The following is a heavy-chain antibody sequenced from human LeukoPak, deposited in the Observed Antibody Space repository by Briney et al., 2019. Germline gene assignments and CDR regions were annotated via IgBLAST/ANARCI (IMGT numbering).Heavy chain of an antibody. CDR3: ARRRSYYGSGRPIPYYFDY. CDR2: INHSGST. J-gene: IGHJ4*02. D-gene: IGHD3-10*01. V-gene: IGHV4-34*01. Sequence: PSETLSLTCAVYGGSFSGYYWSWIRQPPGKGLEWIGEINHSGSTNYNPSLKSRVTISVDTSKNQFSLKLSSVTAADTAVYYCARRRSYYGSGRPIPYYFDYWGQGTLVTVSS. CDR1: GGSFSGYY.